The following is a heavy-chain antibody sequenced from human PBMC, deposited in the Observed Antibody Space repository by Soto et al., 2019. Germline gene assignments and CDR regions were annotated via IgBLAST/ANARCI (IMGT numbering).Heavy chain of an antibody. V-gene: IGHV1-69*13. J-gene: IGHJ4*02. CDR1: GGTFSSYP. Sequence: SVKVSCKASGGTFSSYPISWVRQAPGQGLEWMGGIIPIFGTANYAQKFQGRVTITADESTSTAYMELSSLRSEDTAVYYCANLYWSYYNEKTPLWGQGTLVTVSS. CDR3: ANLYWSYYNEKTPL. D-gene: IGHD3-10*01. CDR2: IIPIFGTA.